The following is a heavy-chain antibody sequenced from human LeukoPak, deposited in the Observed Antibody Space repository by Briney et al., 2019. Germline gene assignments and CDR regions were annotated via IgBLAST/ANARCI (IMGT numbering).Heavy chain of an antibody. V-gene: IGHV3-21*01. D-gene: IGHD2-15*01. CDR1: GFSFSTHS. Sequence: GGSLRLSCAASGFSFSTHSMNWVGQAPGKGLEWVSSISSSSAYIYYSDSVKGRFTISRDNAKNSVYLQMNGLRGEDTAVYYCARDNAVFCSGAICHFDSWGQGTLVTVSS. CDR3: ARDNAVFCSGAICHFDS. CDR2: ISSSSAYI. J-gene: IGHJ4*02.